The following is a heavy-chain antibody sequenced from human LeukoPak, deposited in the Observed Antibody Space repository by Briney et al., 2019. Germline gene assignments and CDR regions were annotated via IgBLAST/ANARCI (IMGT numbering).Heavy chain of an antibody. V-gene: IGHV3-30*02. CDR1: GFTFSLYG. CDR3: AKDRMVLVTATFDY. J-gene: IGHJ4*02. Sequence: GGSLRLSCAASGFTFSLYGIHWVRQAPGKGLEWVAFIQNDGSNKYYADSVKGRFTISRDNSKNTLYLQMNSLRPDDTAMYYCAKDRMVLVTATFDYWGQGTLVTVSS. CDR2: IQNDGSNK. D-gene: IGHD2-21*02.